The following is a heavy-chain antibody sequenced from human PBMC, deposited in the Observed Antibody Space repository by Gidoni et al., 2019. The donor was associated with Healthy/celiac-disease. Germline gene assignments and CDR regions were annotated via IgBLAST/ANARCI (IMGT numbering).Heavy chain of an antibody. J-gene: IGHJ5*02. D-gene: IGHD6-19*01. CDR2: IYTSGST. V-gene: IGHV4-61*02. CDR1: GGSIRRGSYY. CDR3: AREGYSSYPRGWFDP. Sequence: QVQLQESCPGLVKPSLTLSLTCPVPGGSIRRGSYYWSWIRQPAGKGLEWIGRIYTSGSTNYNPSLKSRVTMSVDTSKNQFSLKLSSVTAADTAVYYCAREGYSSYPRGWFDPWGQGTLVTVSS.